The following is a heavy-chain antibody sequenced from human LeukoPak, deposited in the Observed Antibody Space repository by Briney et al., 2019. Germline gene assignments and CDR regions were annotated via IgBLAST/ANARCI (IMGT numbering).Heavy chain of an antibody. CDR1: TFSXYX. J-gene: IGHJ4*02. V-gene: IGHV3-30-3*01. CDR2: ISYDGSNK. CDR3: ASPSGSYSGSYYFDY. Sequence: TFSXYXMHWVRQAPGKGLEWVAVISYDGSNKYYADSVKGRFTISRDNSKNTLYLQMNSLRAEDTAVYYCASPSGSYSGSYYFDYWGQGTLVTVSS. D-gene: IGHD1-26*01.